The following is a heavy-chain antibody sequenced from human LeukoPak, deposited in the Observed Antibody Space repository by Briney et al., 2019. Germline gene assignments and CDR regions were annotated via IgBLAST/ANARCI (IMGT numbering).Heavy chain of an antibody. V-gene: IGHV3-48*04. CDR2: ISSSSSTI. CDR3: VRDNWNDVRGFDY. CDR1: GFIVSDYN. Sequence: GGSLRLSCAASGFIVSDYNMNWVRQAPGKGLEWVSYISSSSSTIYYADSVKGRFSISRDNAKNSLYLQMNSLRAEDTALYYCVRDNWNDVRGFDYWGQGTLVTVSS. D-gene: IGHD1-20*01. J-gene: IGHJ4*02.